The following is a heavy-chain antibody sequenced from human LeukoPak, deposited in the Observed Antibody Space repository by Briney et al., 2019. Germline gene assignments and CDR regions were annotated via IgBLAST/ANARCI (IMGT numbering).Heavy chain of an antibody. CDR2: ISGSGGRT. J-gene: IGHJ4*02. CDR3: AKEGATYYDFWRGTDY. Sequence: GGSLRLSGAASGFTFSSYAMNWVRQAPGKGLERVSGISGSGGRTYYADSVKGRFTISRDNSKNTLYLQMNSLRAEDTAVYYCAKEGATYYDFWRGTDYWGQGTLVTVSS. CDR1: GFTFSSYA. D-gene: IGHD3-3*01. V-gene: IGHV3-23*01.